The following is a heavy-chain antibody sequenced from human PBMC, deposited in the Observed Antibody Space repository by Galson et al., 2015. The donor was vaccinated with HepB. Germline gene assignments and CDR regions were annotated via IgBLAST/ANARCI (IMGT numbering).Heavy chain of an antibody. CDR1: GFTFSSYA. D-gene: IGHD3-22*01. Sequence: SLRLSCAASGFTFSSYAMSWVRQAPGKGLEWVSAISGSGGSTYYADSVKGRFTISRDNSKNTLYLQMNSLRAEDTAVYYCAKDPTYFPPHYYDSSGYYYGVWWGQGTLATVSS. CDR2: ISGSGGST. J-gene: IGHJ4*02. V-gene: IGHV3-23*01. CDR3: AKDPTYFPPHYYDSSGYYYGVW.